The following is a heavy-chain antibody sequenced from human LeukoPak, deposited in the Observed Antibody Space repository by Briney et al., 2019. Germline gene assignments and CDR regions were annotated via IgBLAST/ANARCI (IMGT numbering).Heavy chain of an antibody. Sequence: WASVKVSCKVSGYTLTELSMHWVRQAPGKGLEWMGGFDPEDGETIYAQKFQGRVTMTEDTSTDTAYMELSSLRSEDTAVYYCAIMGIAVAGISPRFDYWGQGTLVTVSS. CDR1: GYTLTELS. J-gene: IGHJ4*02. D-gene: IGHD6-19*01. V-gene: IGHV1-24*01. CDR3: AIMGIAVAGISPRFDY. CDR2: FDPEDGET.